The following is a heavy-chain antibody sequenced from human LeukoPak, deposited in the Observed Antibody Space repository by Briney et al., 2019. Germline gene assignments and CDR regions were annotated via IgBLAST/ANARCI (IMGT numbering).Heavy chain of an antibody. CDR3: ARHSDVDNWDHYFDY. J-gene: IGHJ4*02. Sequence: GGSLRLSCAASGFTFSSYWMSWVRQAPGKGLEWVANIKQDGSEKYYVDSVKGRFTISRDNSKNTLYLQMNSLRAEDTAVYYCARHSDVDNWDHYFDYWGQGTLVTVSS. D-gene: IGHD1-20*01. CDR1: GFTFSSYW. V-gene: IGHV3-7*01. CDR2: IKQDGSEK.